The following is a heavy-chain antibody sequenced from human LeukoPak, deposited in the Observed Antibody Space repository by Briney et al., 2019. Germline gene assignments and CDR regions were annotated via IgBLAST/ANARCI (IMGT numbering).Heavy chain of an antibody. Sequence: PGGSLRLPCAASGFTFSNVWMSWVRQALGKWLEWVGRIKSKTDGGTTDYAAPVKGRFTISRDDSKNTLYLQMNSLKTEDTAVYYCTTLKDIVVVVAATPDYYYYMDVWGKGTTVTVSS. V-gene: IGHV3-15*01. CDR1: GFTFSNVW. CDR3: TTLKDIVVVVAATPDYYYYMDV. D-gene: IGHD2-15*01. J-gene: IGHJ6*03. CDR2: IKSKTDGGTT.